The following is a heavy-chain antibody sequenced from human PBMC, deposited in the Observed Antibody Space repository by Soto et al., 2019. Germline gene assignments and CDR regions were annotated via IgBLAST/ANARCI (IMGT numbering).Heavy chain of an antibody. CDR3: ARDRGYDTHVDYYTAMDV. J-gene: IGHJ6*02. V-gene: IGHV3-21*01. D-gene: IGHD3-22*01. CDR1: GFTFRTYT. CDR2: IRGFSPYT. Sequence: EVQLVESGGGLVKPGGSLRLSCVASGFTFRTYTMNWVRQAPGKGLEWVAGIRGFSPYTFYAESVKGRFTISRDKANNSLYLEMNSLGVEDTAVYYCARDRGYDTHVDYYTAMDVWAQGTTVTVSS.